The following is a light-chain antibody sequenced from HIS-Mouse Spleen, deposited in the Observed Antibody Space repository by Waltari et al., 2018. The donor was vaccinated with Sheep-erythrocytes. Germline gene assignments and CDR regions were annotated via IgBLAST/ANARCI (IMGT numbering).Light chain of an antibody. J-gene: IGLJ1*01. CDR3: CSYAGSYNHV. Sequence: QSALTQPRSVSGSPGQSVTLPCTGPSSDVGGYNYVSWYQQHPGKAPKLMIYDVSKWPSGVPDRFSGSKSGNTASLTISGLQAEDEADYYCCSYAGSYNHVFATGTKVTVL. CDR2: DVS. V-gene: IGLV2-11*01. CDR1: SSDVGGYNY.